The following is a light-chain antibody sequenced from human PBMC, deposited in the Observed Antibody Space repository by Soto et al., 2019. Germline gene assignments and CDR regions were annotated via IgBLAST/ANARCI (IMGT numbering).Light chain of an antibody. CDR2: GAS. V-gene: IGKV3-15*01. CDR3: QQYDNWPT. CDR1: QSVSSN. Sequence: EIVMTQSTATLSVSPGERATLACRASQSVSSNLAWYQQKPGQAPRLLFFGASTRATGLPARFSGSGSGTEFTLTISSRQSEDFAVYYCQQYDNWPTFGQGTRVEIK. J-gene: IGKJ5*01.